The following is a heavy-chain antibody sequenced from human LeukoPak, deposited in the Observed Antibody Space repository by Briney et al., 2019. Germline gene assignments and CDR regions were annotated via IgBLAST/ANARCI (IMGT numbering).Heavy chain of an antibody. CDR1: GFTFSYYW. Sequence: GWSLRLSCAASGFTFSYYWMHWVRQAPGKGLVWVSRINSDGSSTTYADSVKGRFTISRDDAKNTLYLQMNNLRAEDTAVYYCARAYYYDSSSFYRNHFVYWGQGTLVTVSS. CDR3: ARAYYYDSSSFYRNHFVY. D-gene: IGHD3-22*01. V-gene: IGHV3-74*01. J-gene: IGHJ4*02. CDR2: INSDGSST.